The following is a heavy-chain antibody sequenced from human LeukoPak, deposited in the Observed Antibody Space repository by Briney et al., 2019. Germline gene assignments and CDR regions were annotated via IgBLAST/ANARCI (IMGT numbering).Heavy chain of an antibody. V-gene: IGHV3-33*05. J-gene: IGHJ4*02. CDR1: GLTFRNYG. D-gene: IGHD3-3*01. Sequence: GGSLRLSCAASGLTFRNYGMHWVRQAPGKGLEWVAVISYDGSEKFHTDSVKGRFIISRDNTKNSLYLQMNSLRAEDTAVFYCARDQYDTWSRRGNFDSWGQGTLVIVSS. CDR3: ARDQYDTWSRRGNFDS. CDR2: ISYDGSEK.